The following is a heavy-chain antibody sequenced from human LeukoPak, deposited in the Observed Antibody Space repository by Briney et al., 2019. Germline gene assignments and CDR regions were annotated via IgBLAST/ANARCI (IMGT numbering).Heavy chain of an antibody. J-gene: IGHJ6*02. CDR2: ISSSGGST. CDR3: ARAMFVGSSSSWNYGMDV. CDR1: GFTFSSYA. D-gene: IGHD6-13*01. Sequence: RTGGSLRLSCAASGFTFSSYAMSWVRQPPGKGLEWVSGISSSGGSTYYAESVKGRFTISRDNSKNTQFLRMNSLRAEDTAMYYCARAMFVGSSSSWNYGMDVWGQGTTVTVSS. V-gene: IGHV3-23*01.